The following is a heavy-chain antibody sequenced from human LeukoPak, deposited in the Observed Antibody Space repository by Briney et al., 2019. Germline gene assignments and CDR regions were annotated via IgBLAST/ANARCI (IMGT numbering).Heavy chain of an antibody. Sequence: GGSLRLSCAASGFTFDDYAMHWVRQVPGKGLEFVALIHQNAITTCYADSVKGRFTISRDNSKSSLYLQMNSLRSEDTGLYYCTKDFGGSYEAWGQGTLVTVSS. CDR3: TKDFGGSYEA. V-gene: IGHV3-43D*03. D-gene: IGHD3-16*01. CDR1: GFTFDDYA. J-gene: IGHJ4*02. CDR2: IHQNAITT.